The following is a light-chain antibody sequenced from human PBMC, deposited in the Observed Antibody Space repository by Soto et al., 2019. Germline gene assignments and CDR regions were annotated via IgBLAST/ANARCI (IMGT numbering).Light chain of an antibody. J-gene: IGKJ1*01. CDR2: KAS. V-gene: IGKV1-5*03. Sequence: DIQMTQSPSTLSASVGDRVTITCRASQSISSWLAWYQQKPGKAPKLLIYKASSLESGVPSRFSGSGSGTEFTLTISTLQPDEFATYSCQRYDSYSPWTVGQGTKVDIK. CDR3: QRYDSYSPWT. CDR1: QSISSW.